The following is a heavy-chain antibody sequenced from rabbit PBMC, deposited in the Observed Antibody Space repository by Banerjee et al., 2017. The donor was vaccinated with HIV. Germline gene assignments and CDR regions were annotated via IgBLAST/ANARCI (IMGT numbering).Heavy chain of an antibody. V-gene: IGHV1S40*01. CDR1: GFSFSSNYW. D-gene: IGHD4-1*01. Sequence: QSLEESGGDLVKPGASLTLTCTASGFSFSSNYWICWVRQAPGKGLEWIGCINTGSSGSTYYASWAKGRFSISRSTSLNTVTLQMTSLTAADTATYFCARDLSSSGWSDFALWGPGTLVTV. CDR2: INTGSSGST. J-gene: IGHJ4*01. CDR3: ARDLSSSGWSDFAL.